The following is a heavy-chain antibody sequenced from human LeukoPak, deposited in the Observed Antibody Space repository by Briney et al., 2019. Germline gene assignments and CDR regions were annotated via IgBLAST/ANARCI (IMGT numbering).Heavy chain of an antibody. J-gene: IGHJ6*02. V-gene: IGHV3-21*01. CDR2: ISSSSSYI. CDR3: ARDVSYYGMDV. CDR1: GFTFSNAW. Sequence: GGSLRLSCAASGFTFSNAWMSWVRQAPGKGLEWVSSISSSSSYIYYADSVKGRFTISRDNAKNSLYLQMNSLRAEDTAVYYCARDVSYYGMDVWGQGTTVTVSS.